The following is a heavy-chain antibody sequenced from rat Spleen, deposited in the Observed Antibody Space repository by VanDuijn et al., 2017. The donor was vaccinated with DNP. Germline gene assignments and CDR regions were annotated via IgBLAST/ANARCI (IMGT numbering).Heavy chain of an antibody. Sequence: EVQLVKSGGGLVQPGRSLKLSCVVSGFTFRNYYMTWIRQAPGKGLEWVASITKTGDSTYYSDSVKGRFSISRDNAKSTLYLLLNSLRSEDTATYLCSRDGPPYYGVPFDYWGQGVMVTVSS. CDR1: GFTFRNYY. D-gene: IGHD1-7*01. CDR2: ITKTGDST. V-gene: IGHV5-31*01. CDR3: SRDGPPYYGVPFDY. J-gene: IGHJ2*01.